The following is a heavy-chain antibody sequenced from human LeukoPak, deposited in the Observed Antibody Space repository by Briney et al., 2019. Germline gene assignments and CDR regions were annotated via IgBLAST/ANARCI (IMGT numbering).Heavy chain of an antibody. CDR3: ARWVEGTTYFDY. CDR1: GFTFSSYA. Sequence: GGSLRLSCAASGFTFSSYAMHWVRQAPGKGLEYVSAISSNGGSTYYANSVKGRFTISRDNSKNTLYLQMGSLRAEDIAVYYCARWVEGTTYFDYWGQGTLVTVSS. CDR2: ISSNGGST. V-gene: IGHV3-64*01. D-gene: IGHD1-1*01. J-gene: IGHJ4*02.